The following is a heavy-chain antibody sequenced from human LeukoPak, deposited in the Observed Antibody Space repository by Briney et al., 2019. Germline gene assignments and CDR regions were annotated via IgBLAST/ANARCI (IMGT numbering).Heavy chain of an antibody. V-gene: IGHV4-39*07. CDR1: GGSISSSSYY. Sequence: SETLSLTCTVSGGSISSSSYYWGWIRQPRGKGLEWIGSIYYSGSTYYNPSLKSRVTISVDTSKNQFSLKLSSVTAADTAVYYCARDWGTRYCSGGSCSPYWYFDLWGRGTLVTVSS. CDR2: IYYSGST. D-gene: IGHD2-15*01. J-gene: IGHJ2*01. CDR3: ARDWGTRYCSGGSCSPYWYFDL.